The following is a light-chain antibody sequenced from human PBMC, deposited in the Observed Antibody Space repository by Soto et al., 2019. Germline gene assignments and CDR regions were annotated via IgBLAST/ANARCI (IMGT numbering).Light chain of an antibody. V-gene: IGKV3-20*01. CDR1: QSVSSNF. CDR2: GAS. CDR3: QQLWTYPLT. J-gene: IGKJ4*01. Sequence: EAVLTQSPGTLSLSPGERATLSCRASQSVSSNFLAWYQQKPGQAPRLLIYGASNRATGIPDRFSGSGSGTDFTLTISRLEPEDFATYYCQQLWTYPLTFGGGTKVDIK.